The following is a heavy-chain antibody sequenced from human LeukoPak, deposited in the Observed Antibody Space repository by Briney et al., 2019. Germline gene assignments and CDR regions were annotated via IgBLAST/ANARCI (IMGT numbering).Heavy chain of an antibody. Sequence: SETLSLTCTVSGYSIRSGYYWGWIRQPPGKGLEWIGSMYHSGSTYYNPSLRSRVIISVDTSKNQFPLKLSSVTAADTAVYYCARFSVDTAMVRGFDYWGQGTLVTVSS. V-gene: IGHV4-38-2*02. CDR1: GYSIRSGYY. CDR3: ARFSVDTAMVRGFDY. J-gene: IGHJ4*02. D-gene: IGHD5-18*01. CDR2: MYHSGST.